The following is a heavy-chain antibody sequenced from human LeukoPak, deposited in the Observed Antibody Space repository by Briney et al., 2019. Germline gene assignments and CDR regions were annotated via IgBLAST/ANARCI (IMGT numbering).Heavy chain of an antibody. D-gene: IGHD3-22*01. CDR2: LSGSGGST. Sequence: GSLRLSCAASGFTFSSFAMSWVRQAPGKGLEWVSGLSGSGGSTYYADSVKGRFTISRDNSKNTLYLQMNSLRAEDTAVYYCARVQAPTYDSSGYYSYWGQGILVTVSS. V-gene: IGHV3-23*01. J-gene: IGHJ4*02. CDR1: GFTFSSFA. CDR3: ARVQAPTYDSSGYYSY.